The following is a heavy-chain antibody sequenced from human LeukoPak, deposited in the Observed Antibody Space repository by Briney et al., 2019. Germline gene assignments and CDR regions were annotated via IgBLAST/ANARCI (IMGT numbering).Heavy chain of an antibody. V-gene: IGHV3-30*02. J-gene: IGHJ3*02. Sequence: GGSLRLSCAASGFTFSSYGMHWVRQAPGKGLEWVAFIRYDGSNKCYADSVKGRFTISRDNSKNTLYLQMNSLRAEDTAVYYCAKDGWFGESDAFDIWGQGTMVTVSS. CDR2: IRYDGSNK. CDR1: GFTFSSYG. CDR3: AKDGWFGESDAFDI. D-gene: IGHD3-10*01.